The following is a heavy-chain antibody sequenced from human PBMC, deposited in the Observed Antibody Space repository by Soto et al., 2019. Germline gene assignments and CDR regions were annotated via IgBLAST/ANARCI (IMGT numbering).Heavy chain of an antibody. CDR1: GGTFRNYG. CDR2: IIPIFGTA. Sequence: SVKVSCKASGGTFRNYGISWVRQAPGQGLEWVGGIIPIFGTAKYAQKFQGRVTINADESTTTAYLDLRRLRSEDTAVYYCARDGTLYERTSYYCLYWRQGTLVTVS. D-gene: IGHD4-4*01. V-gene: IGHV1-69*13. J-gene: IGHJ4*02. CDR3: ARDGTLYERTSYYCLY.